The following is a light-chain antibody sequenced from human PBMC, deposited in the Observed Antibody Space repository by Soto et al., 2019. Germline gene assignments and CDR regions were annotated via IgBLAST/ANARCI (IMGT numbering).Light chain of an antibody. J-gene: IGKJ1*01. CDR1: RDIGSD. V-gene: IGKV1-6*01. CDR2: AAS. CDR3: LQDYNYPRT. Sequence: IQMTQSPSSLSASVGDRITITCRASRDIGSDLSWYQVKPGKAPKLLIFAASTLQSGVPSRFSGSASGTDFTLTISSLQPEDFATYYCLQDYNYPRTFGQGTKVDI.